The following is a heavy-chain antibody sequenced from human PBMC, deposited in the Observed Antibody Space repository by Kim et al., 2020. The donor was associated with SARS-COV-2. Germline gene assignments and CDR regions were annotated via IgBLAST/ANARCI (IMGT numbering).Heavy chain of an antibody. J-gene: IGHJ4*02. CDR2: ISYDGSNK. V-gene: IGHV3-30*04. CDR3: ARSYGDYVGVYFDY. D-gene: IGHD4-17*01. CDR1: GFTFSSYA. Sequence: GGSLRLSCAASGFTFSSYAMHWVRQAPGKGLEWVAVISYDGSNKYYADSVKGRFTISRDNSKNTLYLQMNSLRAEDTAVYYCARSYGDYVGVYFDYWGQGTLVTVSS.